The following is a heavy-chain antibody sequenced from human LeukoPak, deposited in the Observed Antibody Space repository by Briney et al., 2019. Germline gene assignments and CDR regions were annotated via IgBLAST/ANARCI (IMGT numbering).Heavy chain of an antibody. CDR2: ISSSGSFI. V-gene: IGHV3-21*01. CDR3: ARRPNDPYYFDY. J-gene: IGHJ4*02. D-gene: IGHD1-1*01. CDR1: GFPLSPYN. Sequence: GGSLRLSCTVSGFPLSPYNMNWVRQAPGKRLEWVSSISSSGSFIYYADSVKGRFTISRDNAKNSLYLQMSSLRAEDTAVYYCARRPNDPYYFDYWGQGTLVTVSS.